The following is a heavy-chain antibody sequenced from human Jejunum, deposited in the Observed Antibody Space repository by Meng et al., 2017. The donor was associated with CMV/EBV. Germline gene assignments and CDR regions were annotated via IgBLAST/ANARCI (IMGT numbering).Heavy chain of an antibody. Sequence: SGFTFSSCWMGSVRQAPGKGLEWVANIKEDGSEKYYVDSVRGRFTTSRDNAENSLYLQINSLRAEDTAVYYCARAKKTGGDNPDYWGQGTLVTVSS. CDR1: GFTFSSCW. J-gene: IGHJ4*02. D-gene: IGHD4-23*01. CDR2: IKEDGSEK. V-gene: IGHV3-7*01. CDR3: ARAKKTGGDNPDY.